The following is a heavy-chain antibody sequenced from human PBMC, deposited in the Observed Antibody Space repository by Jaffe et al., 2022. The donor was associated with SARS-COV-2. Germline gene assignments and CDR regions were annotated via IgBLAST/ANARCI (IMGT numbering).Heavy chain of an antibody. CDR1: GDSISSSYW. CDR3: ARQGTHGRQLWLAFDY. D-gene: IGHD5-18*01. Sequence: QVQLQESGPGLVKPSGTLSLTCTVSGDSISSSYWWSWVRQPPGKGLEWLGEIYHSGSFNYNPSLKSRVTISVDKSENQFSLNMNSVTAADTAVYYCARQGTHGRQLWLAFDYWGRGTLVTVSS. CDR2: IYHSGSF. V-gene: IGHV4-4*02. J-gene: IGHJ4*02.